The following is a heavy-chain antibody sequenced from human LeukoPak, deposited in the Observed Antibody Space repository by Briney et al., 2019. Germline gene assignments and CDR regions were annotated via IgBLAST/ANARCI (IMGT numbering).Heavy chain of an antibody. J-gene: IGHJ3*02. V-gene: IGHV4-4*02. CDR3: AREWEDGAFDI. CDR2: IYHSGST. D-gene: IGHD1-26*01. CDR1: GGSISSSNW. Sequence: SETLSLTCAVSGGSISSSNWWSWVRQPPGKGLEWIGEIYHSGSTNYNPSLKSRVTISVDTSKNQFSLKLSSVTAADTAVYYCAREWEDGAFDIWGQGTMVTVSS.